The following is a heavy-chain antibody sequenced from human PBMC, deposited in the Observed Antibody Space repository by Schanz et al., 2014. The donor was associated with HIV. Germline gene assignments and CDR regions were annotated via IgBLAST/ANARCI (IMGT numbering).Heavy chain of an antibody. D-gene: IGHD1-26*01. Sequence: EVQLVESGGGLVKPGGSLRLSCATSGFTLSSFTMNWVRQAPGKGLEWVSKINSGSTIKNYADSVKGRFTISRDNAKNSLYLQMNSLREDDTAVYYCTRDGGCSGSACYGYGMDVWGQGTTVTVSS. J-gene: IGHJ6*02. V-gene: IGHV3-48*02. CDR1: GFTLSSFT. CDR2: INSGSTIK. CDR3: TRDGGCSGSACYGYGMDV.